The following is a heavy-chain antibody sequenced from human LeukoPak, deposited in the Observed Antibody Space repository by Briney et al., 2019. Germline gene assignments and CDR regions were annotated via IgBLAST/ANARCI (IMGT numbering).Heavy chain of an antibody. Sequence: GGSLRLSCAASGFTFSSYWMSWVRQAPGKGLEWVSSISSSSSYIYYADSVKGRFTISRDNAKNSLYLQMNSLRAEDTAVYYCATHPGDYWFGYLQLWGQGTLVTVSS. CDR1: GFTFSSYW. CDR3: ATHPGDYWFGYLQL. D-gene: IGHD3-10*01. V-gene: IGHV3-21*01. CDR2: ISSSSSYI. J-gene: IGHJ4*02.